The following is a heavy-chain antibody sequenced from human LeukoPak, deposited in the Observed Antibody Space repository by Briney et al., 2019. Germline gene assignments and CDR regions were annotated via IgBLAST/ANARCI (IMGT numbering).Heavy chain of an antibody. Sequence: PGRSLRLSCIASGFTFGDYAMSWVRQAPGKGLEWVGFIRSKAYGGTTEYAASVKGRFTISRDDSKSIAYLQMNSLKTEDTAVYYCTRGDCSGGSCYFRFWFDPWGQGTPVTVSS. CDR3: TRGDCSGGSCYFRFWFDP. CDR2: IRSKAYGGTT. V-gene: IGHV3-49*04. J-gene: IGHJ5*02. CDR1: GFTFGDYA. D-gene: IGHD2-15*01.